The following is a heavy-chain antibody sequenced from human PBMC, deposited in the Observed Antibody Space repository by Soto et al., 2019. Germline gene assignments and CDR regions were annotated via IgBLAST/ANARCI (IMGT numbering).Heavy chain of an antibody. V-gene: IGHV4-59*08. Sequence: LSLTCTVSGDSISSYYWSWIRQPPGKGLEWIGYIYYTGSAKYNPSLKSRVTILVDTSKNHFSLNLSSVTAADTAVYYCARSLRDAHNYYYYGMDVWGQGTTVTVSS. CDR3: ARSLRDAHNYYYYGMDV. CDR1: GDSISSYY. D-gene: IGHD2-2*01. J-gene: IGHJ6*02. CDR2: IYYTGSA.